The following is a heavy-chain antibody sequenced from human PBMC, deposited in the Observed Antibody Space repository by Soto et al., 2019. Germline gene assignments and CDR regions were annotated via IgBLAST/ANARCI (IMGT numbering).Heavy chain of an antibody. Sequence: QLQLQESGAGLVKPSQTLSLTCAVSGGSISSGGFSWSWIRQPPGKGLEWIGYIFPSGSTYYNPSLQRRVTISVDTSNNQFSLNMRSVAAADTAVSYCSWEAGSGSPDWYFNLWGRGTLVTVSS. CDR1: GGSISSGGFS. V-gene: IGHV4-30-2*01. J-gene: IGHJ2*01. CDR2: IFPSGST. CDR3: SWEAGSGSPDWYFNL. D-gene: IGHD1-26*01.